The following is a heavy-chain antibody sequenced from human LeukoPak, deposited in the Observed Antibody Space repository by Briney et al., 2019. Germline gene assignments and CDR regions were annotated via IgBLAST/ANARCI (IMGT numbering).Heavy chain of an antibody. J-gene: IGHJ3*02. CDR1: GFTFSYHE. V-gene: IGHV3-48*03. Sequence: GGSLRLSCAASGFTFSYHEMNWVRQAPGKGLEWVSYISTAGSTKYYADSVKGRFSTSRDNAKKSLFLHMNSLRAEDTGIYFCARVRTYRLGGHAFDIWGQGTLVTVSS. D-gene: IGHD3/OR15-3a*01. CDR2: ISTAGSTK. CDR3: ARVRTYRLGGHAFDI.